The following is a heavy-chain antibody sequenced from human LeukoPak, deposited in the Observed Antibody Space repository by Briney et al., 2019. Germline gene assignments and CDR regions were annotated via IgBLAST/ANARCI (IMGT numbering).Heavy chain of an antibody. CDR3: AKSPPFLTGYVPHPWGSYYYYGMDV. D-gene: IGHD3-9*01. CDR2: ISGSGGST. J-gene: IGHJ6*02. CDR1: GFTFSSYA. V-gene: IGHV3-23*01. Sequence: GGSLRLSYAASGFTFSSYAMSWVRQAPGKGLEWVSAISGSGGSTYYADSVKGRFTISRDNSKNTLYLQMNSLRAEDTAVYYCAKSPPFLTGYVPHPWGSYYYYGMDVWGQGTTVTVSS.